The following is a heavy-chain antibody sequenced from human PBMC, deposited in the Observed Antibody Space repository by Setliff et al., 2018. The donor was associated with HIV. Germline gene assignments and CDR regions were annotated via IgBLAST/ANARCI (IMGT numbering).Heavy chain of an antibody. D-gene: IGHD1-26*01. CDR3: ARPQWELGVDYYGMDV. CDR1: GGTFTSYV. Sequence: ASVKVSCKASGGTFTSYVISWVRQAPGQGLEWMGGIIPILGIASYSQKFQGRVTIPADKSASTAYMELSSLRSEDPAVYYCARPQWELGVDYYGMDVWAKGPRSPSP. V-gene: IGHV1-69*10. J-gene: IGHJ6*02. CDR2: IIPILGIA.